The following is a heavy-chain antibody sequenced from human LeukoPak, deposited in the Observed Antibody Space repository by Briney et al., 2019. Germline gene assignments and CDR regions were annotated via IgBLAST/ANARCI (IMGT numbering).Heavy chain of an antibody. Sequence: GGSLRLSCVASGFTFSNYAMNWVRQAPGKGLEWVSGVSGGGSSTYYADSVKGRFTISRDNSKNTLYLQMNSLRAEDTAVYYCARTNLLSSSWAFDYWGQGTLVTVSS. CDR3: ARTNLLSSSWAFDY. V-gene: IGHV3-23*01. CDR2: VSGGGSST. J-gene: IGHJ4*02. CDR1: GFTFSNYA. D-gene: IGHD6-13*01.